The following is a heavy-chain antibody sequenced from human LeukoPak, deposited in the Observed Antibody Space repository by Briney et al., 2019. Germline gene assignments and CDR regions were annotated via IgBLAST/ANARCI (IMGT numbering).Heavy chain of an antibody. CDR2: ISGSGGST. CDR1: GFTFSSYA. D-gene: IGHD5-12*01. V-gene: IGHV3-23*01. CDR3: AKDPSYIVATITEVGFDY. Sequence: GGSLRLSCAASGFTFSSYAMSWVRQAPGKGLEWVSAISGSGGSTYYADSVKGRFTISRDNSKNTLYLQMNSLRAEDTAVYYCAKDPSYIVATITEVGFDYWGQGTLVTVSS. J-gene: IGHJ4*02.